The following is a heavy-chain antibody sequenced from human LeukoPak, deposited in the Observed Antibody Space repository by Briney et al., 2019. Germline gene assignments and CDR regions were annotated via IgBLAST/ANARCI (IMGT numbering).Heavy chain of an antibody. CDR1: WGALDNYY. D-gene: IGHD2-21*02. CDR3: ARHGTAAGPFQL. J-gene: IGHJ1*01. Sequence: SGTPFLNRTVSWGALDNYYWSWIRQPPREGPGWIAYVYYSGTINYNPSLESRVTISVDTSKNQFSLRLTSVAAADTAVYYCARHGTAAGPFQLWGQGTLVTVSS. CDR2: VYYSGTI. V-gene: IGHV4-59*08.